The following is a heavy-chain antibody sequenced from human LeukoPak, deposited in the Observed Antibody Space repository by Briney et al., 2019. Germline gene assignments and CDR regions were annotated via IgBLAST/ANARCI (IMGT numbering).Heavy chain of an antibody. CDR2: ILTSGST. J-gene: IGHJ4*02. V-gene: IGHV4-4*09. D-gene: IGHD1-26*01. CDR3: ARVRVSGSYLYYFDY. Sequence: SETLSLTCTVSGGSISSYHWSWVRQPPGKGLEWIGYILTSGSTNYNPSLKSRLTISVDTSTNQFTLKLSSVTAADTAVYYCARVRVSGSYLYYFDYWGQGTLVTFSS. CDR1: GGSISSYH.